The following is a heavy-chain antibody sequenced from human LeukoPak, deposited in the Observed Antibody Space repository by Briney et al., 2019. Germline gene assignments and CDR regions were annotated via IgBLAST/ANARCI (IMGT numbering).Heavy chain of an antibody. D-gene: IGHD3-9*01. J-gene: IGHJ4*02. V-gene: IGHV1-18*01. CDR2: ISAYNGNT. Sequence: ASVKVSCKASGYTFTSYGISWVRQAPGQGLEWMGWISAYNGNTNYAQKLQGRVTMTTDTSTSTAYMELRSLRSDDTAVYYCARMGGYYDILTGYYPPLYYSDYWGQGTLVTVSS. CDR1: GYTFTSYG. CDR3: ARMGGYYDILTGYYPPLYYSDY.